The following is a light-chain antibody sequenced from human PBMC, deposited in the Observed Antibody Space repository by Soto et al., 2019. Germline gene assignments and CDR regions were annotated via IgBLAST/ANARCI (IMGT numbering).Light chain of an antibody. CDR1: SSNIGGNI. V-gene: IGLV1-44*01. CDR3: AAWDDSLNAQV. Sequence: QSVLTQPPSASGTPGQRVTISCSGSSSNIGGNIVNWYQQLPGTAPKLLIYTNNQRPFGVPHRFSGSKSGTSASLVISGLQSEDDADYYCAAWDDSLNAQVFGGGTKLT. CDR2: TNN. J-gene: IGLJ2*01.